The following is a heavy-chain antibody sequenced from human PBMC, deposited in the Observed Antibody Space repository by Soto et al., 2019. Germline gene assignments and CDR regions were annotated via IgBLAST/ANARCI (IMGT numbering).Heavy chain of an antibody. V-gene: IGHV3-49*03. CDR3: AAWAEGATEVH. Sequence: PGGSLRLSCTASGFTFGDYAMSWFRQAPGKGLEWVGFIRSKAYGGTAEHAASVKDRFTISRDNSKAILYLQMNSLRAEDTAVYYCAAWAEGATEVHWGQGTLVTVSS. J-gene: IGHJ4*02. CDR1: GFTFGDYA. D-gene: IGHD2-15*01. CDR2: IRSKAYGGTA.